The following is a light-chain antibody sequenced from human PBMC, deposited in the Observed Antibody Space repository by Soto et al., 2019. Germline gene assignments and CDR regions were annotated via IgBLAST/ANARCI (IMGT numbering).Light chain of an antibody. CDR2: AAS. V-gene: IGKV1-27*01. Sequence: DIQMTQSPSSLSASVGDRVTITCRASQDINNYLAWYQQKPGKPPKLLIYAASTLQSGVPSRFSGGGSGTAFTLTINSLKTEDVASYYCQRYNNGPPVTFGPGTKV. CDR3: QRYNNGPPVT. CDR1: QDINNY. J-gene: IGKJ3*01.